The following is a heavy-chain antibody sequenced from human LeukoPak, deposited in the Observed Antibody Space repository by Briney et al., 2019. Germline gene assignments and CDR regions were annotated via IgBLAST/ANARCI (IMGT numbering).Heavy chain of an antibody. CDR2: IIPILGIA. V-gene: IGHV1-69*04. CDR3: ARDRIGSPMIWFY. Sequence: GASVKVSCRASGGTFSSYAISWVRQAPGQGLEWMGRIIPILGIANYAQKFQGRVTMTTDTSTSTAYMELRSLRSDDTAVYYCARDRIGSPMIWFYWGQGTLVTVSS. D-gene: IGHD3-22*01. CDR1: GGTFSSYA. J-gene: IGHJ4*02.